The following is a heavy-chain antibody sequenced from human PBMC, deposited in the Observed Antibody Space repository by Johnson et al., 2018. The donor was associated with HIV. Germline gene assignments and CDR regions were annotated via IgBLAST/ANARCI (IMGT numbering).Heavy chain of an antibody. CDR1: GFTFDDYG. CDR3: AKIRGEMATTDAFDI. J-gene: IGHJ3*02. D-gene: IGHD5-24*01. CDR2: INWNGGST. V-gene: IGHV3-20*04. Sequence: VQLVESGGGLVRPGGSLRLSCAASGFTFDDYGMSWVRQAPGKGLEWVSGINWNGGSTGYADSVKGRFTISRDNAKNSLYLQMNSLRAEDTALYYCAKIRGEMATTDAFDIWGQGTMVTVSS.